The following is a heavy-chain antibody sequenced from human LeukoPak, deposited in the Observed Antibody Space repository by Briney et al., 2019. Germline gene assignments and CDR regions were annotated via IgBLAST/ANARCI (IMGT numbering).Heavy chain of an antibody. J-gene: IGHJ4*02. D-gene: IGHD1-26*01. CDR1: GGSFSGYY. CDR2: INHSGST. Sequence: SETLSLTCAVYGGSFSGYYWSWIRQPPGKGLEWIGEINHSGSTNYNPSLKSRVTISVDTSKNQFSLKLSSVTAADTAVYYCARRRSGSYWSRYYFDYWGQGTLVTVSS. CDR3: ARRRSGSYWSRYYFDY. V-gene: IGHV4-34*01.